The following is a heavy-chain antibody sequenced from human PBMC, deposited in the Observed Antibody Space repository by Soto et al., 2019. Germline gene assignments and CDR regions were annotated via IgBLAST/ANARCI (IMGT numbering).Heavy chain of an antibody. CDR1: GGSISSGSYY. J-gene: IGHJ5*02. Sequence: QVQLQESGPGLVKPSQTLSLTCTVSGGSISSGSYYWTWIRQHPGKGLGCIGCLYYSGSTYYNPSLKSRVIISVDMSKNQFSLKLSSVTAADTAVYYCGRSEFSSVFDPWGQGTLVAVSS. CDR3: GRSEFSSVFDP. CDR2: LYYSGST. V-gene: IGHV4-31*03. D-gene: IGHD4-4*01.